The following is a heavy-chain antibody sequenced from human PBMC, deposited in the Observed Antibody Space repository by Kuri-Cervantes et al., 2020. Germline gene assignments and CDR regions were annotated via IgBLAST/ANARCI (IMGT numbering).Heavy chain of an antibody. CDR1: GGTFTNSP. Sequence: SVKVSCKASGGTFTNSPFIWVRQAPGQGLEWVGGIIPMFQTAHYAQKFQGRVTITADESTSTAYMELSSLRSEDTAVYYCARGGAGRWELLRHAFDIWGQGTMVTVSS. J-gene: IGHJ3*02. CDR2: IIPMFQTA. V-gene: IGHV1-69*13. D-gene: IGHD1-26*01. CDR3: ARGGAGRWELLRHAFDI.